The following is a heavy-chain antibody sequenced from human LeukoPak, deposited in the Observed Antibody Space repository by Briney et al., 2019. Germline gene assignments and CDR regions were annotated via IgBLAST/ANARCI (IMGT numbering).Heavy chain of an antibody. Sequence: SETLSLTCTVSGGSISSYYWSWIRQPPGKGLEWIGYIYYSGSTNYNPSLKSRVTISVDTSKNQFSLKLSSVTAADTAVYYCARRGVSSGYYSVGPWFDPWGQGTLVTVSS. D-gene: IGHD3-22*01. CDR3: ARRGVSSGYYSVGPWFDP. CDR1: GGSISSYY. V-gene: IGHV4-59*08. J-gene: IGHJ5*02. CDR2: IYYSGST.